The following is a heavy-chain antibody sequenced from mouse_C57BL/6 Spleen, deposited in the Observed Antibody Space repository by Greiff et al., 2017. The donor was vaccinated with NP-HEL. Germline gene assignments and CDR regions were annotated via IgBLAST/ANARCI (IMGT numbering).Heavy chain of an antibody. Sequence: VQLQQSGAELAKPGASVKLSCKASGYTFTSYWMHWVKQRPGQGLEWIGYINPSSGYTKYNQKFKDKATLTAEKSSSTAYMQLSSLTYEDSAVYYCGLYDYDGMYYFDYWGQGTTLTVSS. CDR1: GYTFTSYW. V-gene: IGHV1-7*01. CDR3: GLYDYDGMYYFDY. CDR2: INPSSGYT. J-gene: IGHJ2*01. D-gene: IGHD2-4*01.